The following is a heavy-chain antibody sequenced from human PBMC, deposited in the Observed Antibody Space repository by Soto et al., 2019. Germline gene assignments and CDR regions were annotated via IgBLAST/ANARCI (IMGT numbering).Heavy chain of an antibody. D-gene: IGHD6-13*01. J-gene: IGHJ4*02. Sequence: WGSRRLSCAASGFTFSSYAMSWVRQAPGKGLEWVSAISGSGGSTYYADSVKGRFTISRDNSKNTLYLQMNSLRAEDTAVYYCAKGIAAAGTGYYFDYWGQGTLVTVSS. CDR3: AKGIAAAGTGYYFDY. V-gene: IGHV3-23*01. CDR2: ISGSGGST. CDR1: GFTFSSYA.